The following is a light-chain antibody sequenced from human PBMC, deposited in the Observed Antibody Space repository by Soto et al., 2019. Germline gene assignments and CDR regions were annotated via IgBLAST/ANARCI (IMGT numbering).Light chain of an antibody. J-gene: IGKJ1*01. CDR3: QQATSFPWT. CDR1: QGITNW. V-gene: IGKV1-12*01. CDR2: AAS. Sequence: DIQMTQSPSSVSASVGDRVTITCRASQGITNWLAWYQQKPGKAPKLLIYAASSLRSGVPSRFSGSGSAPDFTLTINSLQPEDFATYYCQQATSFPWTFGQGTKVEVK.